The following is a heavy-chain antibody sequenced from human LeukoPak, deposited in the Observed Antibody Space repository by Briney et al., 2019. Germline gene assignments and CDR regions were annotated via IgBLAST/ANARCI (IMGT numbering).Heavy chain of an antibody. CDR1: GFTFSSYA. V-gene: IGHV3-23*01. Sequence: GGSLRLSCAASGFTFSSYAMSWVRQAAGKGLEWVSSTSSSGETTYYADSVKGRFTISRDNSRNTLYLQMNSLRAEDTAVYYCAKDRPNYYGTNGHYYRRDGDCWGQGTLVTVSS. CDR2: TSSSGETT. D-gene: IGHD3-22*01. J-gene: IGHJ4*02. CDR3: AKDRPNYYGTNGHYYRRDGDC.